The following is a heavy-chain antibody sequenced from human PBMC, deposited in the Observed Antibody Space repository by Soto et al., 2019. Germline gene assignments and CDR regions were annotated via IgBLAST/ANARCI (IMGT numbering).Heavy chain of an antibody. CDR1: GYTFTSYA. V-gene: IGHV1-3*01. CDR3: AIYDSLRWFDP. CDR2: INAGNGNT. Sequence: ASVKVSCKASGYTFTSYAMHWVRQAPGQRLEWMGWINAGNGNTKYSQRFQGRVTITRDTSASTAYMELSSLRSEDTAVYYCAIYDSLRWFDPWGQGTLVTVSS. J-gene: IGHJ5*02. D-gene: IGHD3-22*01.